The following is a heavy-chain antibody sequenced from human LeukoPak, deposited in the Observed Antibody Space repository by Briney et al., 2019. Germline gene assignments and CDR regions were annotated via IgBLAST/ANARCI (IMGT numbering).Heavy chain of an antibody. V-gene: IGHV3-43*01. CDR1: GFTFDDYT. J-gene: IGHJ4*02. CDR3: AKPKSSTWDYLDY. CDR2: ISWDGVST. D-gene: IGHD6-13*01. Sequence: GGSLRLSCAASGFTFDDYTMHWVRQAPGKGLEWVSLISWDGVSTYYADSVKGRFTISRDNSKNSLYLQMSSLRTEDTALYYCAKPKSSTWDYLDYWGQGTLVTVSS.